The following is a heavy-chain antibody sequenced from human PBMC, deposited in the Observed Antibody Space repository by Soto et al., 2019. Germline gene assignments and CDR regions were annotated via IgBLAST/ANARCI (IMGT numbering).Heavy chain of an antibody. CDR3: AKDGSSSSWYFYGMDV. V-gene: IGHV3-23*01. J-gene: IGHJ6*02. CDR1: GFTFSSYA. CDR2: ISGSGGST. Sequence: GSLRLSCAASGFTFSSYAMSWVRQAPGKGLEWVSAISGSGGSTYYADSVKGRFTISRDNSKNTLYLQMNSLRAEDTAVYYCAKDGSSSSWYFYGMDVWGQGTTVTVSS. D-gene: IGHD6-13*01.